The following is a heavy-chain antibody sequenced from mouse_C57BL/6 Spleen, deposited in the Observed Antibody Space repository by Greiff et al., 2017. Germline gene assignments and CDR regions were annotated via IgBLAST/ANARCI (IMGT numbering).Heavy chain of an antibody. Sequence: EVQLQQSGPELVKPGASVKISCKASGYSFTGYYMNWVKQSPEKGLEWIGESNPSTGGTTYNQKFNAKATLTVDNSSRTAYMQLKSLTSEDSAVYYCARSEYYGSYYWGQGTTLTVSS. CDR2: SNPSTGGT. J-gene: IGHJ2*01. CDR3: ARSEYYGSYY. CDR1: GYSFTGYY. V-gene: IGHV1-42*01. D-gene: IGHD1-1*01.